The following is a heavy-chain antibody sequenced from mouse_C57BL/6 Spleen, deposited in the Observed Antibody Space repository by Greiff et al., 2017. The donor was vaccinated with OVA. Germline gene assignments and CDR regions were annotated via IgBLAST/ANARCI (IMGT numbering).Heavy chain of an antibody. J-gene: IGHJ2*01. Sequence: QVQLQQSGAELVRPGSSVKLSCKASGYTFTSYWMDWVKQRPGQGLEWIGNIYPSDSETHYNQKFKDKATLTVDKSSSTAYMQLSSLASEDSAVYYCARAGIYYFDYWGQGTTLTVSS. V-gene: IGHV1-61*01. CDR3: ARAGIYYFDY. CDR2: IYPSDSET. CDR1: GYTFTSYW.